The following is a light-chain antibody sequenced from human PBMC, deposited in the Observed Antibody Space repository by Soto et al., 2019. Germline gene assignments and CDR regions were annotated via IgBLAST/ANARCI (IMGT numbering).Light chain of an antibody. CDR3: QQYNGYWT. Sequence: DIQMTQSPSTLSASVGDRVTITSRASQSINGSLAWYQQKPGKAPKLLIYEASNLKSGVPSRFSGSGSGTEYTLTISSLQPDDSASYYCQQYNGYWTFGQGTRVEIK. CDR1: QSINGS. CDR2: EAS. J-gene: IGKJ1*01. V-gene: IGKV1-5*03.